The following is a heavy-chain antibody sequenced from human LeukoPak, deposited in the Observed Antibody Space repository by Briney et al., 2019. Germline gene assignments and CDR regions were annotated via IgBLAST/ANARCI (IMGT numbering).Heavy chain of an antibody. CDR1: GFTFSSYE. J-gene: IGHJ4*02. D-gene: IGHD1-26*01. Sequence: GSLRLSCAASGFTFSSYEMNWVRQPPGKGLEWIGSIYSSGSTYYNASLQSRVTISIETSKNQISLRLNSVTAADTAMYYCAKSGGYGLIDYWGQGTLVTVSS. CDR2: IYSSGST. V-gene: IGHV4-59*04. CDR3: AKSGGYGLIDY.